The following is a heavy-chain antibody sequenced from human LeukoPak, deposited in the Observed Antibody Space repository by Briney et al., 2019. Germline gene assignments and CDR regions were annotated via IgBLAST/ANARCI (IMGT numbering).Heavy chain of an antibody. Sequence: PGGSLRLSCAASGFTFSSYSMNWVRQAPGKGLEWVSSISSSSSYIYYADSVKGRFTISRGNAKNSLYLQMNSLRAEDTAVYYCARDLFAQWLVPGDFDYWGQGTLVTVSS. CDR3: ARDLFAQWLVPGDFDY. J-gene: IGHJ4*02. V-gene: IGHV3-21*01. D-gene: IGHD6-19*01. CDR2: ISSSSSYI. CDR1: GFTFSSYS.